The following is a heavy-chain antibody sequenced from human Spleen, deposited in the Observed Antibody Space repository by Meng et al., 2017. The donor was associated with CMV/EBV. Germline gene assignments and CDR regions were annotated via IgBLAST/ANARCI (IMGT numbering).Heavy chain of an antibody. V-gene: IGHV3-7*01. CDR2: IKQDGSEK. D-gene: IGHD1/OR15-1a*01. Sequence: GESLKISCAASGFTFSSYWMSWVRQAPGKGLEWVANIKQDGSEKYYVDSVKGRFTVSREDAKNSFYLKMNGLRAEDTAVYYCARGPTEQSAYLDNCGQGTLVTVSS. J-gene: IGHJ4*02. CDR1: GFTFSSYW. CDR3: ARGPTEQSAYLDN.